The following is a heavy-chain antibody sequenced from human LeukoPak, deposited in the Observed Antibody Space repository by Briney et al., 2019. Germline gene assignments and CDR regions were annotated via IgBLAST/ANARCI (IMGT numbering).Heavy chain of an antibody. CDR3: ARGVVVVVAASLDY. CDR1: GFTFSSYA. D-gene: IGHD2-15*01. V-gene: IGHV3-30-3*01. CDR2: ISYDGSNK. J-gene: IGHJ4*02. Sequence: GRSLRLSCAASGFTFSSYAMHWVRQAPGKGLEWVAVISYDGSNKYYADSVKGRFTISRDNSKNTLYLQMNSLRAEDTAVYYCARGVVVVVAASLDYWGQGILVTVSS.